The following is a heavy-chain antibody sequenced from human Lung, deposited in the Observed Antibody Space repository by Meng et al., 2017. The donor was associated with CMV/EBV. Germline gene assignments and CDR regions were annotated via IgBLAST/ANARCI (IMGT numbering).Heavy chain of an antibody. Sequence: VQWREAGPALVKPSQPPSLTCAVSGDSITNHNWWAWVRQPPGKGLEWIGEIPHRGSSAYNPSLKSRVSMSIDKSKNQFSLKLTSVTAADTAVYHCLRRSGGSVWGQGTLVTVSS. V-gene: IGHV4-4*02. CDR2: IPHRGSS. CDR1: GDSITNHNW. D-gene: IGHD3-10*01. J-gene: IGHJ1*01. CDR3: LRRSGGSV.